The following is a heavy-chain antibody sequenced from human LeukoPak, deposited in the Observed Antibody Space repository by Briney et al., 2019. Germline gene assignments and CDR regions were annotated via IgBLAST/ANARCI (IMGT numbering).Heavy chain of an antibody. Sequence: GASVKVSCKASGYTFTSYGISWVRQAPGQGLEWMGWISAYNGNTNYAQKLQGRVTMTTDTSTSTAYMELRSLRSDDTAVYYCARDQYPYYYDSSGYPLNWFDPWGQGTLVTVSS. CDR2: ISAYNGNT. CDR1: GYTFTSYG. V-gene: IGHV1-18*01. CDR3: ARDQYPYYYDSSGYPLNWFDP. D-gene: IGHD3-22*01. J-gene: IGHJ5*02.